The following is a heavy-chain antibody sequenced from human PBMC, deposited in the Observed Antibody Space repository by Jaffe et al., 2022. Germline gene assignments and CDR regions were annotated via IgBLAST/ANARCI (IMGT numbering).Heavy chain of an antibody. V-gene: IGHV3-74*01. J-gene: IGHJ6*03. CDR3: ARDFIAAAGYYYYMDV. CDR1: GFTFSSYW. D-gene: IGHD6-13*01. CDR2: INSDGSST. Sequence: EVQLVESGGGLVQPGGSLRLSCAASGFTFSSYWMHWVRQAPGKGLVWVSRINSDGSSTSYADSVKGRFTISRDNAKNTLYLQMNSLRAEDTAVYYCARDFIAAAGYYYYMDVWGKGTTVTVSS.